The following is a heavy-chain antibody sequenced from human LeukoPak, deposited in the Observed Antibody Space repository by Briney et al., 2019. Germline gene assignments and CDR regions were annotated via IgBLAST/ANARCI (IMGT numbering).Heavy chain of an antibody. D-gene: IGHD5/OR15-5a*01. Sequence: PSQTLSLTCAVSGGSISSGGYSWSWIRQPPGKGLEWIGYIYHSGSTYYNPSLKSRVTISVDRSKNQFSLKLSSVTAADTAVYYCARVSTGLFDYWGQGTLVTASS. CDR1: GGSISSGGYS. CDR2: IYHSGST. CDR3: ARVSTGLFDY. V-gene: IGHV4-30-2*01. J-gene: IGHJ4*02.